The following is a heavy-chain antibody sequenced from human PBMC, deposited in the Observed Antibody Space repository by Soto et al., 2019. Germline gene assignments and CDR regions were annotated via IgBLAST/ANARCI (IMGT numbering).Heavy chain of an antibody. D-gene: IGHD5-12*01. CDR3: ARGSERWLQEPIDY. CDR2: ISYDGSNK. Sequence: QVQLVESGGGVVQPGRSLRLSCAASGFTFSSYAMHWVRQAPGKGLEWVAVISYDGSNKYYADSVKGGFTISRDNSKNTLYLQMNSLRAEDTAVYYCARGSERWLQEPIDYWGQGTLVTVSS. J-gene: IGHJ4*02. V-gene: IGHV3-30-3*01. CDR1: GFTFSSYA.